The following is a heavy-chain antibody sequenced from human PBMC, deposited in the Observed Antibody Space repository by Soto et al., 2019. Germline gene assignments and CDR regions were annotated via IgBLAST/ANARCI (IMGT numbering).Heavy chain of an antibody. Sequence: SETLSLTCTGSGGEINSYYWTWIRQPAGKGLEWIGRIYSSGSTKYNPSLQSRVTMSLDTSKNQFSLRLTSVTAADTAVYYCARGQRFSDWFDPWGQGTLVTVS. D-gene: IGHD3-3*01. CDR2: IYSSGST. CDR1: GGEINSYY. J-gene: IGHJ5*02. CDR3: ARGQRFSDWFDP. V-gene: IGHV4-4*07.